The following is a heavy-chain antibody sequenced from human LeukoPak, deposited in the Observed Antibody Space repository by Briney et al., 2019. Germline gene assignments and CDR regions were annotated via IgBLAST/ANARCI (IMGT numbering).Heavy chain of an antibody. Sequence: PGGSLRPSWAASEFTSSNFAMSWVRQAPGEWLGWVSTISGSGDNTCYADSVKDRITISRDNSKNTLSLHMNTLRAEDTAVYYCAKDLLQTFFFDSSGYYSDAFGMWGQGTMVTVSP. CDR3: AKDLLQTFFFDSSGYYSDAFGM. V-gene: IGHV3-23*01. J-gene: IGHJ3*02. CDR2: ISGSGDNT. D-gene: IGHD3-22*01. CDR1: EFTSSNFA.